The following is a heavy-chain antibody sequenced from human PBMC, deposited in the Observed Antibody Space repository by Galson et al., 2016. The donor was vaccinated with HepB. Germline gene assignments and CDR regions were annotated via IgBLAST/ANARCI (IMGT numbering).Heavy chain of an antibody. V-gene: IGHV1-46*01. J-gene: IGHJ2*01. CDR1: GSTFTTSY. CDR2: IDPSGDST. Sequence: SVKVSCKASGSTFTTSYMHWVRQAPGQGLEWMGIIDPSGDSTTYAQRFQGRVTMTRATSSKSVYMELSSLTSEDTAVYYCARAVAAGDWYFDLWGRGTLVTVSS. CDR3: ARAVAAGDWYFDL. D-gene: IGHD6-13*01.